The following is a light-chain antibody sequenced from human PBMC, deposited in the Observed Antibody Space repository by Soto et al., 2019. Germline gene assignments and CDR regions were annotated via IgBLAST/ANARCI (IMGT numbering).Light chain of an antibody. CDR1: QSVSSN. Sequence: EIVMTQSPATLSVSPGERATLSCRASQSVSSNLASYQQKPGQAPRLLIYGASTRATGIPARFSGSGSGTEFTLTISRLQSEDFAVYYCQQYNNWPITFGQGTRLEI. CDR2: GAS. V-gene: IGKV3-15*01. J-gene: IGKJ5*01. CDR3: QQYNNWPIT.